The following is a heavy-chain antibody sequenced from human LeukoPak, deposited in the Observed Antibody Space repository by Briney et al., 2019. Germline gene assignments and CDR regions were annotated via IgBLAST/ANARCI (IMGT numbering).Heavy chain of an antibody. V-gene: IGHV1-8*01. CDR2: MNPNSGNT. CDR1: GYTFTSYD. D-gene: IGHD3-10*01. CDR3: ARGRRIKDAFDI. Sequence: ASVKVSCTASGYTFTSYDINWVRQATGQGLEWMGWMNPNSGNTGYAQKFQGRVTMTRNTSISTAYMELSSLRSEDTAVYYCARGRRIKDAFDIWGQGTMVTVSS. J-gene: IGHJ3*02.